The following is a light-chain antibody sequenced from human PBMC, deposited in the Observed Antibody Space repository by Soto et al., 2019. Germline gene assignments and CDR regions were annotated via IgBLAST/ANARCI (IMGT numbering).Light chain of an antibody. CDR1: QSISSW. Sequence: DIQMTQSPSTLSASVGDRVTITCRASQSISSWLAWYQQKPGKAPKLLIYDASSLESGVPSRFSGSGSGTEFTLTISSLTLDDFATYYCQHRRTFGQGTKGDIK. CDR2: DAS. J-gene: IGKJ1*01. V-gene: IGKV1-5*01. CDR3: QHRRT.